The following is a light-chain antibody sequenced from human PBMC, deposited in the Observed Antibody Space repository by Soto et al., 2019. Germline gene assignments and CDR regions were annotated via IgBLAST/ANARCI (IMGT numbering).Light chain of an antibody. J-gene: IGKJ1*01. CDR2: GAS. CDR3: QQYNSWPQT. CDR1: QSVSTN. V-gene: IGKV3-15*01. Sequence: EIVMTQSPATLSVSPGEKVTLSCRASQSVSTNVAWYQQKPGQAPRLLIFGASTRATNIPARFSGSGSGTDFTVTISSLQSEDFAVYYCQQYNSWPQTFGQGTKVDI.